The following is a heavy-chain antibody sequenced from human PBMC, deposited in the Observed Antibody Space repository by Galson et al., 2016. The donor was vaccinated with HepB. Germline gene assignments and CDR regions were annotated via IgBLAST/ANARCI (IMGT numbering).Heavy chain of an antibody. CDR2: IWFDGTYK. J-gene: IGHJ4*02. CDR3: ARAGVSNWPDFNF. V-gene: IGHV3-33*01. CDR1: GFHFSGYG. D-gene: IGHD6-13*01. Sequence: SLRLSCAASGFHFSGYGMHWVRQAPGKGLEWVALIWFDGTYKYYADSVGGRFTISRDDSMNTGFLQMDSLRAEDTAVYYCARAGVSNWPDFNFWGQGALVTVSS.